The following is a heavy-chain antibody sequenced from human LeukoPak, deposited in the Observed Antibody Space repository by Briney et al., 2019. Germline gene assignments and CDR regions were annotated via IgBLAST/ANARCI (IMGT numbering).Heavy chain of an antibody. J-gene: IGHJ4*02. CDR2: IRSKAYGGTT. CDR3: TRAEGYCSSTSYYLFSYYFDY. D-gene: IGHD2-2*01. CDR1: GFAFGDYA. V-gene: IGHV3-49*04. Sequence: GGSLRLSCTASGFAFGDYAMSWVRQAPGKGLEWVGFIRSKAYGGTTEYAASVKGRFTISRDDSKSIAYLQMNSLKTEDTAVYYCTRAEGYCSSTSYYLFSYYFDYWGQGTLVTVSS.